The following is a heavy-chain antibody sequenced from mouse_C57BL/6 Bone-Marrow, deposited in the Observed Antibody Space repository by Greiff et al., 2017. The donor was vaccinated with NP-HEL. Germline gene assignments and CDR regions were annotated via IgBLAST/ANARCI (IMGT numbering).Heavy chain of an antibody. J-gene: IGHJ4*01. V-gene: IGHV14-4*01. D-gene: IGHD1-1*01. Sequence: VQLKQSGAELVRPGASVKLSCTASGFNIKDDYMHWVKQRPEQGLEWIGWIDPENGDTEYASKFQGKATITADPSSNTAYLQLSSLTSEDTAVYYCPITTVVAPYYYAMDYWGQGTSVTVSS. CDR1: GFNIKDDY. CDR2: IDPENGDT. CDR3: PITTVVAPYYYAMDY.